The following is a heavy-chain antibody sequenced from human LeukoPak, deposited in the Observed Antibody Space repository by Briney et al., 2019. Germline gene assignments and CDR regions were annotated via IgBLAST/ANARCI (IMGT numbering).Heavy chain of an antibody. V-gene: IGHV3-7*01. CDR1: GFTFSSYW. J-gene: IGHJ3*02. CDR2: IKQDGSEK. Sequence: GGSLRLSCAASGFTFSSYWMSWVRQAPGKGLEWVANIKQDGSEKYYVDSVKGRFTISRDNAKNSLYLQMNSLRAEDAAVYYCARASPRGRFLEWTDAFDIWGQGTMVTVSS. D-gene: IGHD3-3*01. CDR3: ARASPRGRFLEWTDAFDI.